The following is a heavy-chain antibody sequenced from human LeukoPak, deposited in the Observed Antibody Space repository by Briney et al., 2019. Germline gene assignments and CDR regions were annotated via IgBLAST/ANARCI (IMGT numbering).Heavy chain of an antibody. V-gene: IGHV3-48*03. CDR1: GFTFSSYE. CDR2: ISSSGSTI. J-gene: IGHJ4*02. D-gene: IGHD5-12*01. CDR3: AKTYSRESGYDFFFHY. Sequence: GGSLRLSCAASGFTFSSYEMNWVRQAPGKGLEWVSYISSSGSTIYYADSVKGRFTISRDNSRNTVYLQMNSLRVEDTAVYYCAKTYSRESGYDFFFHYWGQGTRVTVSS.